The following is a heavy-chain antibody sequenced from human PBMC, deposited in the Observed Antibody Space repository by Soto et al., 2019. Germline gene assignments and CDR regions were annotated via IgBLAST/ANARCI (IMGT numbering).Heavy chain of an antibody. V-gene: IGHV3-11*01. Sequence: QVQLVESGGGLVKPGGSLRLSCAASGFTFSDYYMSWIRQAPGKGLEWVSYISSSGSTIYYADSVKGRFTISRDNAKNSLYLQVISLRAEDTAVYYCARDQYYYCSGSYPYYYYGMDVWGQGTTVTVSS. J-gene: IGHJ6*02. CDR2: ISSSGSTI. CDR3: ARDQYYYCSGSYPYYYYGMDV. CDR1: GFTFSDYY. D-gene: IGHD3-10*01.